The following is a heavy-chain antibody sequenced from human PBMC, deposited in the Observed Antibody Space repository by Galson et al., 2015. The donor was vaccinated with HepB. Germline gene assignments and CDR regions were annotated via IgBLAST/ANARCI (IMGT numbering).Heavy chain of an antibody. Sequence: SVKVSCKASGYTFINYGISWVRQAPGQGLQWMGWVSAYNGDTNYAQTLKDRVTMSTDTTTSTVYMELRSLRSDDTAVYYCGRSLCSGGICYSRYNYGLDVWGQGTTVTVAS. CDR1: GYTFINYG. V-gene: IGHV1-18*01. CDR3: GRSLCSGGICYSRYNYGLDV. D-gene: IGHD2-15*01. CDR2: VSAYNGDT. J-gene: IGHJ6*01.